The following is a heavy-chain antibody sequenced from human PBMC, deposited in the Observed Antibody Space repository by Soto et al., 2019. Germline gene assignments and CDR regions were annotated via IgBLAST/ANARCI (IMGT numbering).Heavy chain of an antibody. Sequence: GGSLRLSCAASGFTFSNAWMSWVRQAPGKGLEWVGRIKSKTDGGTTDYAAPVKGRFTISRDDSKNTLYLQMNSLKTEDTAVYYCTAPRCSGGSCTYYYYYMDVWGKGTTVTVS. D-gene: IGHD2-15*01. CDR1: GFTFSNAW. CDR2: IKSKTDGGTT. J-gene: IGHJ6*03. V-gene: IGHV3-15*01. CDR3: TAPRCSGGSCTYYYYYMDV.